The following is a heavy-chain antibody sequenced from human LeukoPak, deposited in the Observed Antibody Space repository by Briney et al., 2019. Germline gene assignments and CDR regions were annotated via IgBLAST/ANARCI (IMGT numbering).Heavy chain of an antibody. V-gene: IGHV3-74*01. J-gene: IGHJ6*02. CDR2: INSDGSII. CDR3: ARPYYSNYYYYGMDV. CDR1: GFTFSNYW. D-gene: IGHD4-11*01. Sequence: PGGSLRLSCAASGFTFSNYWMRWVRQAPGKGLAWISRINSDGSIINYADSVKGRFTISRDNSKNTLYLQMNSLRVEDTAVYYCARPYYSNYYYYGMDVWGQGTTVTVSS.